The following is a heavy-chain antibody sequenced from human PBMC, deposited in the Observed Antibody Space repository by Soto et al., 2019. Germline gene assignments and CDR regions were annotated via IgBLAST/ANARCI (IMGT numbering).Heavy chain of an antibody. CDR3: VRVTPGNNLYYFSGLDF. D-gene: IGHD1-1*01. J-gene: IGHJ6*02. CDR2: ILYEGSNT. V-gene: IGHV3-30-3*01. CDR1: GFTFDTYG. Sequence: QVHLVESGGGVVQPGRSLRLSCVASGFTFDTYGIHWVRQAPGKGLQWVALILYEGSNTYYADSVRGRFTISRDNSKNTLYLQMNTLRPEDTGLYYCVRVTPGNNLYYFSGLDFWGQGTSVTVSS.